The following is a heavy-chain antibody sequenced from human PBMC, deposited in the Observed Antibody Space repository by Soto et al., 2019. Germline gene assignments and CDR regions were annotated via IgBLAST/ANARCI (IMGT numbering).Heavy chain of an antibody. CDR3: AREMTILLWFGGDYYGMDV. CDR1: GYTFTSYG. Sequence: QVQLVQSGAEVKKPGASVKVSCKASGYTFTSYGISWVRQAPGQGLEWMGWISAYNGNTNYAQKLQGRVTMTTDTXXRXAXXELRSLRSDDTAVDYCAREMTILLWFGGDYYGMDVWGQGTTVTVSS. V-gene: IGHV1-18*01. D-gene: IGHD3-10*01. J-gene: IGHJ6*02. CDR2: ISAYNGNT.